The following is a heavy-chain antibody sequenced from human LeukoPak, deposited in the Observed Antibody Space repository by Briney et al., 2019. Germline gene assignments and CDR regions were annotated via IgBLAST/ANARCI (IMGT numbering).Heavy chain of an antibody. Sequence: ASVKVSCKVSGYTLTELSMHWVRQAPGKGLEWMGGFDPEDGETIYAQKFQGRVTMTEDTSTDTAYMELSSLRSEDKAVAYCATINWNDGPFDYWGQGTLVTVSS. D-gene: IGHD1-20*01. CDR1: GYTLTELS. CDR2: FDPEDGET. V-gene: IGHV1-24*01. CDR3: ATINWNDGPFDY. J-gene: IGHJ4*02.